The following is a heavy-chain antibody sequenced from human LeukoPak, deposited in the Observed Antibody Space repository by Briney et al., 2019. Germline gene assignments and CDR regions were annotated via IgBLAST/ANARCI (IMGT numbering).Heavy chain of an antibody. V-gene: IGHV4-59*08. Sequence: SETLSLTCTVSGASISSYYWSWIRQPPGKGLEWIGNIYYSGSTNSNPSLKSRVTISEDTSKNQFSLKLRSVPEADTAVYYCARHTGGDASDTWGQGTTVSVSS. CDR2: IYYSGST. J-gene: IGHJ3*02. CDR3: ARHTGGDASDT. D-gene: IGHD3-10*01. CDR1: GASISSYY.